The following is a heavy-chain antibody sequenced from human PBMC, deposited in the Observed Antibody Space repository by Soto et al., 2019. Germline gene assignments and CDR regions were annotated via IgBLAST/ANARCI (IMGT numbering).Heavy chain of an antibody. CDR1: GVTFISYS. Sequence: PGGSLRLSCAASGVTFISYSMNWVRQATGKGLEWVSSISSSSSYIYYADSVKGRFTISRDNAKNSLYLQMNSLRAEDTAVYYCARVAADDFWSGSQQAQFDPWGQGTLVTVSS. D-gene: IGHD3-3*01. CDR2: ISSSSSYI. V-gene: IGHV3-21*01. J-gene: IGHJ5*02. CDR3: ARVAADDFWSGSQQAQFDP.